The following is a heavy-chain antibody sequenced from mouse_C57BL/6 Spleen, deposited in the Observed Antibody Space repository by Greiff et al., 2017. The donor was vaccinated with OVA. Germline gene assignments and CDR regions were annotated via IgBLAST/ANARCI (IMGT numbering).Heavy chain of an antibody. CDR2: ISDGGSYT. Sequence: EVQRVESGGGLVKPGGSLKLSCAAFGFTFSSYAMSWVRQTPEKRLEWVATISDGGSYTYYPDNVKGRFTISRDNAKNNLYLQMSHLKSEDTAMYYCARDRFGDAMDYWGQGTSVTVSS. CDR1: GFTFSSYA. V-gene: IGHV5-4*01. CDR3: ARDRFGDAMDY. J-gene: IGHJ4*01.